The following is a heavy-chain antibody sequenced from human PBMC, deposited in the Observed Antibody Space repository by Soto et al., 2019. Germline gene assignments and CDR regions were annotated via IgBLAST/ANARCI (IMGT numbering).Heavy chain of an antibody. CDR2: ISGSGGST. V-gene: IGHV3-23*01. D-gene: IGHD1-26*01. Sequence: PGGSLCLSCAASGFTFSDKSMNWVRQPPGKGLEWVSAISGSGGSTYYADSVKGRFTNSRDNSKNTLYLQMNSLRAEDTAVYYCAKSSGSYYFDYWGQGTRVTVSS. J-gene: IGHJ4*02. CDR1: GFTFSDKS. CDR3: AKSSGSYYFDY.